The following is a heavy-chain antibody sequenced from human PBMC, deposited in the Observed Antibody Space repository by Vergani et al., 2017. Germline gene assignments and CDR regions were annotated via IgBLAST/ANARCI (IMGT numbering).Heavy chain of an antibody. CDR1: GYIFTNYW. CDR3: ARLRLVPYSFDF. CDR2: FYPGDSYT. J-gene: IGHJ3*01. Sequence: EVQLVQSGTEVKKPGESLKISCKTSGYIFTNYWIGWVRQMPGRGLEWLGMFYPGDSYTRYSPSFQGQVTISADKSISTAYLHWTSLKASDTAVYYCARLRLVPYSFDFWGQGTMVTVSS. V-gene: IGHV5-51*03. D-gene: IGHD2-2*01.